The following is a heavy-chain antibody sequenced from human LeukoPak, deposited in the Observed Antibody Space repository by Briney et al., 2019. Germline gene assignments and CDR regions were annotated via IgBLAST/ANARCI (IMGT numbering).Heavy chain of an antibody. Sequence: SVKVSCKASRGTFSSYAISWVRQAPGQGLEWMGGIIPIFGTASYAQKFQGRVTITADESTSTAYMELSSLRSEDTAVYYCATYYYDSSGYVRFDYWGQGTLVTVSS. D-gene: IGHD3-22*01. J-gene: IGHJ4*02. V-gene: IGHV1-69*13. CDR3: ATYYYDSSGYVRFDY. CDR2: IIPIFGTA. CDR1: RGTFSSYA.